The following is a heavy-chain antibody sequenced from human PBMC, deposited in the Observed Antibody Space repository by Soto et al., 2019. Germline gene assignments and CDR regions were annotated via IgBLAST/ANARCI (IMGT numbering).Heavy chain of an antibody. CDR2: IIPIFGTA. J-gene: IGHJ6*02. V-gene: IGHV1-69*13. CDR3: ARVPVLRYFDWTRGCMDV. Sequence: SVKVSCKASGGTFSSYAISWVRQAPGQGLEWMGGIIPIFGTANYAQRFQGRVTITADESTSTAYMELSSLRSEDTAVYYCARVPVLRYFDWTRGCMDVWGQGTTVTVSS. CDR1: GGTFSSYA. D-gene: IGHD3-9*01.